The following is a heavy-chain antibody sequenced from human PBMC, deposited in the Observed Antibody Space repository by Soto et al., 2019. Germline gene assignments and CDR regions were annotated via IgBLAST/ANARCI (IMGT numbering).Heavy chain of an antibody. V-gene: IGHV1-2*02. J-gene: IGHJ3*02. CDR1: GYPVTAYY. Sequence: QLHLVQSGAVVKKPGASVTVSCSASGYPVTAYYMHWVRQAPGRGLEWMGGINPATGAAKYTQTFPGRVTMTRDMSTSTVFMELSGLTSEDTAVFYCARGGGVGVAGSAAFDMWGQGTLVTVSS. CDR3: ARGGGVGVAGSAAFDM. D-gene: IGHD3-3*01. CDR2: INPATGAA.